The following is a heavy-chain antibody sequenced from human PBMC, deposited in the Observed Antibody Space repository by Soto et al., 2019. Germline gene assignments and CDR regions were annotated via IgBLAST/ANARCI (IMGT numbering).Heavy chain of an antibody. V-gene: IGHV3-23*01. CDR3: AKDWTELRYFDWLSYYFDY. CDR1: GFTFSSYA. J-gene: IGHJ4*02. CDR2: ISGSGGST. D-gene: IGHD3-9*01. Sequence: GGSLRLSCAASGFTFSSYAMSWVRQAPGKGLEWVSAISGSGGSTYYADSVKGRFTISRDNSKNTLYLQMNSLRAEDTAVYYCAKDWTELRYFDWLSYYFDYWGQGTLVTVSS.